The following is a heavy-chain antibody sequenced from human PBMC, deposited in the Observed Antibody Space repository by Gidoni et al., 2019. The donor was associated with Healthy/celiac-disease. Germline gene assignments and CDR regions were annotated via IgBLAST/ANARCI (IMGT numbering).Heavy chain of an antibody. CDR1: GGSFSGYY. V-gene: IGHV4-34*01. Sequence: QVQLQQWGAGLLKPSETLSLTCAVYGGSFSGYYWSWIRQPPGQGLEWIGEINHSGSTNYNPSLKSRVTISVDTSKNQFSLKLSSVTAADTAVYYCARGRGYSGSYWGWFDPWGQGTLVTVSS. J-gene: IGHJ5*02. CDR2: INHSGST. D-gene: IGHD1-26*01. CDR3: ARGRGYSGSYWGWFDP.